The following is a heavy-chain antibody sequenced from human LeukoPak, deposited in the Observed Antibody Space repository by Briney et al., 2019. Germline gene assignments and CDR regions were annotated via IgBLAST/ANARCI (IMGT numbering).Heavy chain of an antibody. D-gene: IGHD6-19*01. CDR2: MYPTGST. Sequence: SETLSLTCTVSGGSIRRGYYWDWIRPPPGKGLEWIGSMYPTGSTYQNPSLKNRVTISIDTSKNQFSLNLGSVTAADTAVCYCARVASSVRDDAFDIWGQGTMVTVSS. J-gene: IGHJ3*02. CDR3: ARVASSVRDDAFDI. V-gene: IGHV4-38-2*02. CDR1: GGSIRRGYY.